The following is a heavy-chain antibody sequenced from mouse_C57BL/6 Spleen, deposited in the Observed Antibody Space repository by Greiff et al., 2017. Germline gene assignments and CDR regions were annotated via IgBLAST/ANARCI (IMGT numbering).Heavy chain of an antibody. CDR1: GYTFTSYW. D-gene: IGHD2-3*01. CDR3: ARGDDGYYGYFDV. CDR2: IYPGSGST. J-gene: IGHJ1*03. V-gene: IGHV1-55*01. Sequence: QVQLQQPGAELVKPGASVKMSCKASGYTFTSYWITWVKQRPGQVLEWIGDIYPGSGSTNYNEKFKSKATLTVDTSSSTAYMQLSRLTSEDSAVYYCARGDDGYYGYFDVWGTGTTVTVSS.